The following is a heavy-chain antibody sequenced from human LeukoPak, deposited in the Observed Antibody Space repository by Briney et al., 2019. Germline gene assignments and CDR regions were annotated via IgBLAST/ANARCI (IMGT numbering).Heavy chain of an antibody. V-gene: IGHV4-59*01. Sequence: PSETLYLTCTVSGGSISSYYWSWIRQPPGKGLEWIGYIYYSGSTNYNPSLKSRVTISVDTSKNQFSLKLSSVTAADTAVYYCARAYSSQGYFDYWGQGTLVTVSS. D-gene: IGHD5-18*01. CDR3: ARAYSSQGYFDY. CDR2: IYYSGST. CDR1: GGSISSYY. J-gene: IGHJ4*02.